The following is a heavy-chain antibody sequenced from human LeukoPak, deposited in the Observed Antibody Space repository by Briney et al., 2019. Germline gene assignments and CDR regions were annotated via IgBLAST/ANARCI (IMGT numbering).Heavy chain of an antibody. CDR1: GFTFSSYA. J-gene: IGHJ4*02. CDR3: AKHDSNSYTWIDY. CDR2: ISGSGGST. D-gene: IGHD1-1*01. Sequence: GGSLRLSCAASGFTFSSYAMSWVRQAPGKGLEWVSAISGSGGSTYYADSVKGRFSISRDKSKKTLYLQMNSLRAEDTAVYYCAKHDSNSYTWIDYWGQGTLVTVSS. V-gene: IGHV3-23*01.